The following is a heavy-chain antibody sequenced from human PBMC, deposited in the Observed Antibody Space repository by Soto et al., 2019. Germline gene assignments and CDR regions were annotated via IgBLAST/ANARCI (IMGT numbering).Heavy chain of an antibody. D-gene: IGHD3-10*01. V-gene: IGHV1-69*01. CDR1: GGSFNNYA. Sequence: QVHLVQSGAEVKKSGSSVKVSCKTSGGSFNNYAVSWVRQAPGQGLEWMGGIIPNFDTPNYAQKFQDRVTIIADESTSTVYMKLRSLRSNDTAVYYCAVAMVREILIFESSGMHVWGQGTTVIVSS. CDR3: AVAMVREILIFESSGMHV. CDR2: IIPNFDTP. J-gene: IGHJ6*02.